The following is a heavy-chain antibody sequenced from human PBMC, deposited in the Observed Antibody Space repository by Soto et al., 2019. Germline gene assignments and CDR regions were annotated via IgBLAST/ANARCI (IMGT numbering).Heavy chain of an antibody. CDR2: ISYNEKNK. Sequence: GGFLRLSCSASGFTLNNYAMHWVRQVPGKGLEWLAFISYNEKNKYYGDSVRGRFTISRDDSKNTLFLHMNSLRSEDTAVYYCATEGVEYVVSGLYYFDHWGQGILVTVSS. J-gene: IGHJ4*02. D-gene: IGHD2-8*02. CDR3: ATEGVEYVVSGLYYFDH. CDR1: GFTLNNYA. V-gene: IGHV3-30*04.